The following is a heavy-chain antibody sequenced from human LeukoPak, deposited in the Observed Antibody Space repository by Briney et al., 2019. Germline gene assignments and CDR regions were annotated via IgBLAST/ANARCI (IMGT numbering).Heavy chain of an antibody. V-gene: IGHV4-59*11. CDR1: GGSMSSHF. CDR3: AREALAASRGAFDI. Sequence: SETLSLTCSVSGGSMSSHFWAWIRQPPGKGLQWIGYVYYSGNTNYNPSLRSRATMSLDRSKNQFSLKLNSVTAADTAVYYCAREALAASRGAFDIWGQGRLVTVSS. CDR2: VYYSGNT. J-gene: IGHJ3*02. D-gene: IGHD6-6*01.